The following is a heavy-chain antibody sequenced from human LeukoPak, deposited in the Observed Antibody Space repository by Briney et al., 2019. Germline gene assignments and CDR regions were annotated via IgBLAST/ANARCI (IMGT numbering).Heavy chain of an antibody. Sequence: GGSLRLSCPASGFAFTNFAMSWVRQAPGKGLEWVSGILASGGTTYYADSVKGRFTSSRDNSKNTLYLQMSSLRAEDTAIYYCAKNYYDYTGPYSWVFDYWGQGTLVTVSS. CDR2: ILASGGTT. CDR1: GFAFTNFA. CDR3: AKNYYDYTGPYSWVFDY. D-gene: IGHD3-22*01. J-gene: IGHJ4*02. V-gene: IGHV3-23*01.